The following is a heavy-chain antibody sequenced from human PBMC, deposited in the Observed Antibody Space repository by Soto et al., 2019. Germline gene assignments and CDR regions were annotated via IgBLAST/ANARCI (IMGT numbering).Heavy chain of an antibody. CDR1: GGSISSSSYY. CDR3: ARHCISTSCYGEFDY. V-gene: IGHV4-39*01. J-gene: IGHJ4*02. D-gene: IGHD2-2*01. CDR2: IYYSGST. Sequence: SETLSLTCTVSGGSISSSSYYWGWIRQPPGKGLEWIGSIYYSGSTYYNPSLKSRVTISVDTSKNQFSLKLSSVTAADTAVYYCARHCISTSCYGEFDYWGQGTLVTVSS.